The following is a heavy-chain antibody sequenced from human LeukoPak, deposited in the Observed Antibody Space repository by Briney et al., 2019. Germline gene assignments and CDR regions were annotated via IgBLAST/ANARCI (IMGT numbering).Heavy chain of an antibody. CDR2: ISYDGSNK. J-gene: IGHJ3*02. Sequence: GGSLRLSCAASGFTFSSYAMHWVRQAPGKGLEWVAVISYDGSNKYYADSVKGRFTISRDNSKNTLYLQMNSLRAEDTAVYYCARGGLGGNAFDIWGQGTMVTVSS. CDR3: ARGGLGGNAFDI. D-gene: IGHD3-16*01. CDR1: GFTFSSYA. V-gene: IGHV3-30*04.